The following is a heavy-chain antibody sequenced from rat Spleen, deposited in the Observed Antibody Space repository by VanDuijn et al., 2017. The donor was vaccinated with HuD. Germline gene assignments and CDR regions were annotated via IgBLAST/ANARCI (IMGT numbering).Heavy chain of an antibody. V-gene: IGHV2S12*01. CDR3: TRERVPGFAFYFDY. CDR2: VSSGGDS. J-gene: IGHJ2*01. Sequence: AQLVESGGGLVQPGRSLKFSCAASGLTFSDYAMAWVRQPPGTGLEWIAAVSSGGDSYYNSGLKSRLRISRDISTRQVFLKINSLQTEDTAIYFCTRERVPGFAFYFDYWGQGVMVTVSS. CDR1: GLTFSDYA. D-gene: IGHD1-4*01.